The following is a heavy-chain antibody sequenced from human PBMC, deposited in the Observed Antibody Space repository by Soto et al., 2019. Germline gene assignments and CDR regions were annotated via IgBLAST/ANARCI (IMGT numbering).Heavy chain of an antibody. CDR1: GFTFSSYN. CDR2: ISGSGSTI. D-gene: IGHD4-4*01. V-gene: IGHV3-48*02. Sequence: EVQLVESGGGLVQPGGSLRLSCVVSGFTFSSYNMHWVRQAPGKGLEWVTYISGSGSTIYYADSVKGRFTISRDNVKNSLYLQMNSLRDEDTAVYYCARSKYIDYWGQGTLVTVSS. J-gene: IGHJ4*02. CDR3: ARSKYIDY.